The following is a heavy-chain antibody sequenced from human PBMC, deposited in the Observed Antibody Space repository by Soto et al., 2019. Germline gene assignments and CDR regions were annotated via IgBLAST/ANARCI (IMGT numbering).Heavy chain of an antibody. CDR1: GGSISSYY. CDR2: IYYSGST. J-gene: IGHJ6*03. Sequence: SETLSLTCTVSGGSISSYYWSWIRQPPGKGLEWIGYIYYSGSTNYNPSLKSRVTISVDTSKNQFSLKLSSVTAADTAVYYCARTDYYYYYTDVWGKGTTVTVSS. CDR3: ARTDYYYYYTDV. V-gene: IGHV4-59*08.